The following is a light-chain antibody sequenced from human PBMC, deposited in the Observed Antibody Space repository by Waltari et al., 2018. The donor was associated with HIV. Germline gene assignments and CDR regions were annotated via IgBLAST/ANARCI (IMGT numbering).Light chain of an antibody. Sequence: SYVVTQPPSVSVAPGETARITCDGKNIGSYSVHWLQQRPGQAPVLVLSYDDARPSGIPERFSGSNSGNTATLTISRVEAGDEADYYCQVWDSDSDPRYVFGPGTKVTFL. V-gene: IGLV3-21*04. J-gene: IGLJ1*01. CDR2: YDD. CDR1: NIGSYS. CDR3: QVWDSDSDPRYV.